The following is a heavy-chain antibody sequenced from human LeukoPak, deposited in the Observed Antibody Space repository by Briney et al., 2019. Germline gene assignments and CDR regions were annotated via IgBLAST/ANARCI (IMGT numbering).Heavy chain of an antibody. V-gene: IGHV3-21*01. CDR1: GLAFSTYS. CDR2: INTRSKT. J-gene: IGHJ3*02. CDR3: ARETGCSSTSCYGEAFDI. Sequence: GGSLRLSCAASGLAFSTYSMNWVRQAPGKGLEWVAAINTRSKTYYADSVKGRFTMSRDNAKNSLYLQMNSLRAEDTAVYYCARETGCSSTSCYGEAFDIWGQGTMVTVSS. D-gene: IGHD2-2*01.